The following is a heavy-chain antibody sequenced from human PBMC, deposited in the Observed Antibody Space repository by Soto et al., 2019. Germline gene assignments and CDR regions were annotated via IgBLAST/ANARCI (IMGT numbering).Heavy chain of an antibody. CDR2: IYWNDDK. Sequence: QITLKESGPTLVHPTQTLTLTCSFSGFSLDTRGLAVAWLRQPPGKALELLALIYWNDDKRYSPSLRSRLTIAKYTSKNQVVLSMTNMDPVDTATYYCARRQYSTAWFSFKYYFDYWGQGSLVTVSS. J-gene: IGHJ4*02. D-gene: IGHD6-19*01. CDR3: ARRQYSTAWFSFKYYFDY. CDR1: GFSLDTRGLA. V-gene: IGHV2-5*01.